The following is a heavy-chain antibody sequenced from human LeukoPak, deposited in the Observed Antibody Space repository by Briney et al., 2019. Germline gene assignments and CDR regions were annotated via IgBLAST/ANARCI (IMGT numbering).Heavy chain of an antibody. D-gene: IGHD3-10*01. V-gene: IGHV4-30-2*01. CDR3: AREAVAGGSGSNYYYYGVDV. J-gene: IGHJ6*02. CDR1: GGSISSGGYS. CDR2: IYHSGST. Sequence: SQTLSLTCAVSGGSISSGGYSWSWIRQPPGKGLEWIGYIYHSGSTYYNPSLKSRVTISVDRSKNQFSLKLSSVTAADTAVYYCAREAVAGGSGSNYYYYGVDVWGQGTTVTVSS.